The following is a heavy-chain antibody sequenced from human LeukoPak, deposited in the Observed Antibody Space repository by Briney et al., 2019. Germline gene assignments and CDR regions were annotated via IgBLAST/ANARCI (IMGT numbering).Heavy chain of an antibody. Sequence: SETLSLTCAVYGGSFSGYYWSWIRQPPGKGLEWIGEINHSGSTNYNPSLKSRVTISVDTSKNQFTLKLSSVTAADTAVYYCAREGGTVGATAAFDIWGQGTMVTVSS. D-gene: IGHD1-26*01. J-gene: IGHJ3*02. CDR3: AREGGTVGATAAFDI. CDR1: GGSFSGYY. V-gene: IGHV4-34*01. CDR2: INHSGST.